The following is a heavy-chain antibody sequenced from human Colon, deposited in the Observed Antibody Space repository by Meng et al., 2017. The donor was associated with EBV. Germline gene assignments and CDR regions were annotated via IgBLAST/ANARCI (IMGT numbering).Heavy chain of an antibody. CDR2: VKPDETST. CDR3: VRDRPSWT. V-gene: IGHV3-74*01. J-gene: IGHJ5*02. Sequence: LASGGGSGPRGGSLRLSCEASGFTCSTSWMHWVRQVPVRGLIWVSRVKPDETSTYYADSVWGRFTISRDNAKNTVYLQMNPLRAEDTAVYYCVRDRPSWTWGQGTLVTVSS. D-gene: IGHD3-3*01. CDR1: GFTCSTSW.